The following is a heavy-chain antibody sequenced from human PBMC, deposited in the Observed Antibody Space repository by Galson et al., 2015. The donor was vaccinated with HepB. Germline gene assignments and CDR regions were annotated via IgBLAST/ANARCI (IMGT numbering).Heavy chain of an antibody. CDR1: GGTFSSYA. V-gene: IGHV1-69*13. D-gene: IGHD6-19*01. Sequence: SVKVSCKASGGTFSSYAISWVRQAPGQGLEWMGGIIPIFGTANYAQKFQGRVTITADESTSTAYMELSSLRSEDTAVYYCARDQGGAGYSSGWYRAYYSYYYYGMDVWGQGTTVTVSS. CDR2: IIPIFGTA. CDR3: ARDQGGAGYSSGWYRAYYSYYYYGMDV. J-gene: IGHJ6*02.